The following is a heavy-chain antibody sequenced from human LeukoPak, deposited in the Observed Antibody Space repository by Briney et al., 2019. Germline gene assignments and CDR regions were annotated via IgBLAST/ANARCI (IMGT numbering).Heavy chain of an antibody. D-gene: IGHD3-16*02. V-gene: IGHV5-51*01. J-gene: IGHJ4*02. CDR2: IYPGDSDT. Sequence: GGSLKTSCKGSGYSFTSYWSGWVRQMPGKGLEWMGIIYPGDSDTRYSPSFQGQVPISAEKSISTAYLQWSRLKASDTAMYYCARAERSYQPFDNSGQGTLVTVSS. CDR3: ARAERSYQPFDN. CDR1: GYSFTSYW.